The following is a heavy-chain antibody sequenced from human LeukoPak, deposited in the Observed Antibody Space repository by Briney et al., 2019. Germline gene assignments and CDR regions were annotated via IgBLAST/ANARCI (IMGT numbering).Heavy chain of an antibody. Sequence: SETLSLTCAVYGGSFGDYYWTWIRQPPGKGLEWIGEINHSGNTNYNPSLKSRVTISVDTSKKQFSLKLTSVTAADTAVYYCASCRDGYNYFDYWGLGTQVTVSS. J-gene: IGHJ4*02. CDR3: ASCRDGYNYFDY. CDR1: GGSFGDYY. D-gene: IGHD5-24*01. CDR2: INHSGNT. V-gene: IGHV4-34*01.